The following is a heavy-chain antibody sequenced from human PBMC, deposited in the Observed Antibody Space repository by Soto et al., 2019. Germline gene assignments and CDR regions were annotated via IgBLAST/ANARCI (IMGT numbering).Heavy chain of an antibody. CDR2: ISSSSSYI. V-gene: IGHV3-21*04. J-gene: IGHJ3*02. CDR3: AKGSGSRNAFDI. D-gene: IGHD6-25*01. CDR1: GFTFSSYS. Sequence: PGGSLRLSCAASGFTFSSYSMNWVRQAPGKGLEWVSSISSSSSYIYYADSVKGRFTISRDNAKNSLYLQMNSLRAEDTAVYYCAKGSGSRNAFDIWGQGTMVTVSS.